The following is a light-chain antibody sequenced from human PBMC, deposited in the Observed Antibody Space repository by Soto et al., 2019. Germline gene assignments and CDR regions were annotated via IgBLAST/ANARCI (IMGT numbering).Light chain of an antibody. CDR2: DAS. J-gene: IGKJ4*01. CDR1: RSIGGQ. CDR3: QQYSAYPVT. Sequence: GDRVTVTFRASRSIGGQLAWYQQRPGKAPNLLITDASNLNVGVPSRFTGSGSGTEFTLTISSLQPDDFATYYCQQYSAYPVTFGGGTKVDIK. V-gene: IGKV1-5*01.